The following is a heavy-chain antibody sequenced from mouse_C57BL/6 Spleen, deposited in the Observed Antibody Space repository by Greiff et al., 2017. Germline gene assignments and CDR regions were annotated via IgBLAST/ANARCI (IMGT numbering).Heavy chain of an antibody. CDR1: GYTFTSYW. D-gene: IGHD2-4*01. V-gene: IGHV1-53*01. CDR3: ASHDYDYAMDY. J-gene: IGHJ4*01. Sequence: VQLQPSGTELVKPGASVKLSCKASGYTFTSYWMHWVKQRPGQGLEWIGNINPSNGGTNYNEKFKSKATLTVDKSSSTAYMQLSSLTSEDSAVYYCASHDYDYAMDYWGQGTSVTVSS. CDR2: INPSNGGT.